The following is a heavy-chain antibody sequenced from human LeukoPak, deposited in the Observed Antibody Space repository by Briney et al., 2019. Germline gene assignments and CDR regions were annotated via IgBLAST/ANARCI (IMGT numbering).Heavy chain of an antibody. J-gene: IGHJ3*02. CDR1: GYTLTELS. CDR3: ARGGITALI. CDR2: INPNSGGT. D-gene: IGHD1-26*01. Sequence: ASVKVSCKVSGYTLTELSMHWVRQAPGQGLEWMGWINPNSGGTNYAQKFQGRVTMTRDTSISTAYMELSRLRSDDTAVYYCARGGITALIWGQGTMVTVSS. V-gene: IGHV1-2*02.